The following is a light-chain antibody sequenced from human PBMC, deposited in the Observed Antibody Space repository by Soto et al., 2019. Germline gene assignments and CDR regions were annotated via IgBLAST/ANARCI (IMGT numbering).Light chain of an antibody. V-gene: IGLV2-8*01. CDR3: SSYAGSDNYV. J-gene: IGLJ1*01. CDR1: SSDVGAYNY. Sequence: PGQSVSISCTGTSSDVGAYNYVSWYQQHPGKAPKLIIYEVSKRPSGVPDRFSGSKSGNAASLTVSGLQAEDEADYYCSSYAGSDNYVFGTGTKVTVL. CDR2: EVS.